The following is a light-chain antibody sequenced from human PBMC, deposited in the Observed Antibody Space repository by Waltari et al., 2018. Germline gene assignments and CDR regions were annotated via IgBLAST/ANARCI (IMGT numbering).Light chain of an antibody. V-gene: IGLV1-36*01. CDR3: ATWDDSLHGVL. CDR2: YNN. J-gene: IGLJ2*01. Sequence: QSVLTQPPSVSGAPRQRVTISCSGSSSNIGNNAVDWYQQLPGKAPKLLIYYNNLLPSGVADRFSGSKSGTSASLAISGLQSEDEADYYCATWDDSLHGVLFGGGTKLTVL. CDR1: SSNIGNNA.